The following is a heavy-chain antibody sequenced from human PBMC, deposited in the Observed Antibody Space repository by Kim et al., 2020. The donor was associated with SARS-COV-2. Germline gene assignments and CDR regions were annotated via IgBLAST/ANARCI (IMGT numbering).Heavy chain of an antibody. CDR2: IRSKPYGETT. CDR3: TRATLSHQWPIFDH. D-gene: IGHD6-19*01. Sequence: GGSLRLSCATSGFNFADYGVTWVRQAPGEGLEWVAFIRSKPYGETTYYIASVMGRFTISRDDSESIAYLQMNSLKTEDTAMYYCTRATLSHQWPIFDHWGQGTLVTVSS. J-gene: IGHJ4*02. V-gene: IGHV3-49*04. CDR1: GFNFADYG.